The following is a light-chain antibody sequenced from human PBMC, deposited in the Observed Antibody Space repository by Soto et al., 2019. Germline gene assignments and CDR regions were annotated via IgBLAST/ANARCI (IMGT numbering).Light chain of an antibody. CDR2: DVS. J-gene: IGLJ1*01. CDR3: SSYTSSSTYV. Sequence: SELTQPASVSGSPGQSITISCTGTSSDVGGYNYVSWYQQHPGKAPKLMIYDVSNRPSGVSNRFSGSKSGNTASLTISGLQAEDEADYYCSSYTSSSTYVFGTGTKVTVL. CDR1: SSDVGGYNY. V-gene: IGLV2-14*01.